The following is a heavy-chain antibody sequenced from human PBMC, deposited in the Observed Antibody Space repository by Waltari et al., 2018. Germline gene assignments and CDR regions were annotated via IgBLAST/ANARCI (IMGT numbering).Heavy chain of an antibody. Sequence: QVQLQESGPGLVKPSETLSLTCTLSGPSVNSYFWNWIRQSPGKGLEWIGYARHTGTTKYNPSLMGRVTTSVDTSKNHFSLRLTSVTAADTAVYYCARWESDWRAFRVWGQGTMVTVSS. D-gene: IGHD3-16*01. CDR1: GPSVNSYF. CDR2: ARHTGTT. J-gene: IGHJ3*01. V-gene: IGHV4-59*08. CDR3: ARWESDWRAFRV.